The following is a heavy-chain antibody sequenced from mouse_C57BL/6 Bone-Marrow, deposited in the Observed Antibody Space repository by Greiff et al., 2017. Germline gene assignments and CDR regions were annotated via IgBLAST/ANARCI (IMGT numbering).Heavy chain of an antibody. CDR3: GRGGNYDGYSVYFDY. V-gene: IGHV1-11*01. CDR1: GYTFTDHI. Sequence: QVHVKQSGAELTSPGASVTLSCKASGYTFTDHIMNWVNQRPGQGLEWIGRIYPVSGETNYNQKFMGKATFSVDWSSSKVYMVLNSLTSVDPAVFYCGRGGNYDGYSVYFDYWGQGTTLTVSS. D-gene: IGHD2-3*01. J-gene: IGHJ2*01. CDR2: IYPVSGET.